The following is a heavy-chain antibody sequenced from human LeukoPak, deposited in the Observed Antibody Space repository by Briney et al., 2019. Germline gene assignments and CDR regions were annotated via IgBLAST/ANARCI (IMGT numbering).Heavy chain of an antibody. CDR3: AKDAMCSGGSCYSGWFDP. CDR1: GFTFDDYA. D-gene: IGHD2-15*01. CDR2: ISWNSGSI. Sequence: GGSLRLSCAASGFTFDDYAMHWVRQAPGKGLEGVSGISWNSGSIGYADSVKGRFTISRDNAKNSLYLQMNSLRAGDTALYYCAKDAMCSGGSCYSGWFDPWGQGTLVTVSS. V-gene: IGHV3-9*01. J-gene: IGHJ5*02.